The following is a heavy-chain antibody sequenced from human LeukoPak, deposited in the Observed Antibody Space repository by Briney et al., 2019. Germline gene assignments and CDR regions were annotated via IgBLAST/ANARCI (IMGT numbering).Heavy chain of an antibody. V-gene: IGHV4-30-4*08. CDR3: ARGAGDTAMLEDY. Sequence: SETLSLTCTVSGGSISSGDYYWSWIRQPPGKGLEWIGYIYYSGSTYYNPSLKSRVTISADTSKNQFSLKLSSVTAADTAVYYCARGAGDTAMLEDYWGQGTLVTVSS. D-gene: IGHD5-18*01. CDR2: IYYSGST. CDR1: GGSISSGDYY. J-gene: IGHJ4*02.